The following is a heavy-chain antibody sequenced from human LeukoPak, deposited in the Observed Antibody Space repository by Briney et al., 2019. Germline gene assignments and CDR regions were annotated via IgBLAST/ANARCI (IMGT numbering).Heavy chain of an antibody. CDR2: ITGDGGRT. J-gene: IGHJ6*02. CDR3: AKGLRGYYYYAMDV. CDR1: GFSFSKYT. V-gene: IGHV3-23*01. Sequence: PGGSLRLSCAASGFSFSKYTMNWVRQAPGKGLEWVSGITGDGGRTYYADSVKGRFTISRDKSKNTLYVQMNSLRVEDTAVYYCAKGLRGYYYYAMDVWGQGTTVTVSS.